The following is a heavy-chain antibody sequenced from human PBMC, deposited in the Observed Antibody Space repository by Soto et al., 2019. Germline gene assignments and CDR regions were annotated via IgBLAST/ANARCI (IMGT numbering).Heavy chain of an antibody. CDR1: GFTFSSYA. Sequence: GGSLRLSCAASGFTFSSYALSWVRQAPGRGLEWVSSISPSGDTYYADSVKGRFTLSRDNSKNTVYLQMNSLKVEDTALYFCARSGSYSWLPYWGQGTLVTVSS. CDR3: ARSGSYSWLPY. D-gene: IGHD1-26*01. J-gene: IGHJ4*02. CDR2: ISPSGDT. V-gene: IGHV3-23*01.